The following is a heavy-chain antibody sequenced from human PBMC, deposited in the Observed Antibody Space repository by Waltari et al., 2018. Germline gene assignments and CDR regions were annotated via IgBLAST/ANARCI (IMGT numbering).Heavy chain of an antibody. J-gene: IGHJ4*02. V-gene: IGHV3-7*01. CDR2: INQDGSEK. CDR3: ASGGHVDY. Sequence: EVQLVESGGTLVQHGGSLRLSCAVSGLTFCRFWMTWVRQAPGKGLEWVANINQDGSEKHYVDSVKGRFTISRDNAKNSLSLQMNSLRAEDTAVYYCASGGHVDYCGQGTLVTVSS. CDR1: GLTFCRFW.